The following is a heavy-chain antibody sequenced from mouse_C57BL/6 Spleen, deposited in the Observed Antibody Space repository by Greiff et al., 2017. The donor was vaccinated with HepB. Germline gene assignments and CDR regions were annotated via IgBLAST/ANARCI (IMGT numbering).Heavy chain of an antibody. D-gene: IGHD1-1*01. CDR1: GFSLTSYA. CDR2: IWTGGGT. V-gene: IGHV2-9-1*01. Sequence: VAPSQSLSITCTVSGFSLTSYAISWVRQPPGTGLEWLGVIWTGGGTNYNSALNSRLSISTDNYKSQVVLKMNSLQTDDTARYYCARLDYYGDFDVWGTGTTVTVSS. CDR3: ARLDYYGDFDV. J-gene: IGHJ1*03.